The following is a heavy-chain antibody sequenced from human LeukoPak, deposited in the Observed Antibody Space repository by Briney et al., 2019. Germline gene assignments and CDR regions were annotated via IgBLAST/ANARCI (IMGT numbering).Heavy chain of an antibody. D-gene: IGHD4-17*01. Sequence: PSGTLSLTCAVSGDSITSSHWWTWIRQPPGKGLEWIREIFHAGSTNYNSSLESRVTISVDKSKNQFSLKLTSVTAADTAVYFCARAYGDYRWFFDFWGPGILVTVSS. CDR1: GDSITSSHW. V-gene: IGHV4-4*02. CDR2: IFHAGST. CDR3: ARAYGDYRWFFDF. J-gene: IGHJ4*02.